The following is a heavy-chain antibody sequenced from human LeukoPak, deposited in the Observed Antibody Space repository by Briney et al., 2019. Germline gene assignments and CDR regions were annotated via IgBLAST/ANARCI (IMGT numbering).Heavy chain of an antibody. CDR2: ISGSGGST. Sequence: GGSLRLSCAASGFTFSSYAMSWVRQAPGKGLEWVSAISGSGGSTYYADSVKGRFTISRDNSKNTPYLQMNSLRAEDTAVYYCATNWMGAYYDFWSGYWEFDYWGQGTLVTVSS. CDR3: ATNWMGAYYDFWSGYWEFDY. J-gene: IGHJ4*02. V-gene: IGHV3-23*01. D-gene: IGHD3-3*01. CDR1: GFTFSSYA.